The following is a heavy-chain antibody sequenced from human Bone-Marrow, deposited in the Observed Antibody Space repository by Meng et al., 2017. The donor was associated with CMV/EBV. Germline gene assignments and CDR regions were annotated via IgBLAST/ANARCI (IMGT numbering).Heavy chain of an antibody. D-gene: IGHD6-19*01. CDR3: ARVNYSSGWYETYGMDV. Sequence: GSLRLSCTVSGGSISSYYWSWIRQPPGKGLEWIGYIYYSGSTNYNPSLKSRVTISVDTSKNQFSLKLSSVTAADTAVYYCARVNYSSGWYETYGMDVWGQGTTVTGCS. CDR2: IYYSGST. CDR1: GGSISSYY. V-gene: IGHV4-59*01. J-gene: IGHJ6*01.